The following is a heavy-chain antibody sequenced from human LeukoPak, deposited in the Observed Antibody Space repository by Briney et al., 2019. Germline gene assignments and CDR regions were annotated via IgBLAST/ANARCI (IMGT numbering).Heavy chain of an antibody. V-gene: IGHV3-48*01. CDR3: ARDHHRRLYDSQARDTFDI. CDR1: GFTFSSYS. J-gene: IGHJ3*02. CDR2: IRSSSSTI. Sequence: GGSLRLSCAASGFTFSSYSMNWVRQAPGKGLEWVSYIRSSSSTIYYADSVKGRFTISRDNAKNSLYLQMNSLRAEDTAVYYCARDHHRRLYDSQARDTFDIWGQGTMVTVSS. D-gene: IGHD3-22*01.